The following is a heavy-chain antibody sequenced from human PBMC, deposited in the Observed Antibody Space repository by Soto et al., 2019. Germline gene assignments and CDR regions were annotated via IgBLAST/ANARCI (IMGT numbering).Heavy chain of an antibody. J-gene: IGHJ4*02. V-gene: IGHV3-74*01. Sequence: PGGSLRLSCAASGFSFSSYWMHWVRQAPGEGLVWVSRINTDGSDTTYADSVKGRFTISRDNAKNTLYLQMNSLRTDDTAVYYCASQASFAYWGRGTLVTVSS. CDR2: INTDGSDT. CDR1: GFSFSSYW. CDR3: ASQASFAY.